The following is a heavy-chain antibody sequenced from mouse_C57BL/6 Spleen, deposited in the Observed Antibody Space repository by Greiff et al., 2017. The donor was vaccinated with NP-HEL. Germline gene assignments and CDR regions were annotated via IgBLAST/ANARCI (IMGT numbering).Heavy chain of an antibody. Sequence: VQLQQPGAELVKPGASVKLSCKASGYTFTSYWMHWVKQRPGQGLEWIGMIHPNSGSTNYNEKFKSKATLTVDKSSSTAYMQLSSLTSEDSADYYCARAYGSSLFDYWGQGTTLTVSS. J-gene: IGHJ2*01. V-gene: IGHV1-64*01. CDR2: IHPNSGST. CDR1: GYTFTSYW. CDR3: ARAYGSSLFDY. D-gene: IGHD1-1*01.